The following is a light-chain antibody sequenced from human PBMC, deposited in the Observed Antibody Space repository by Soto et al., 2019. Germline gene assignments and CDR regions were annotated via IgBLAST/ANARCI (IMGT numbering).Light chain of an antibody. CDR2: GAS. CDR3: QQYNNWPLT. V-gene: IGKV3-15*01. Sequence: EIELTQSPVTLSVSPGERATLSCRASQSVSSDLAWFQQKPGQAPRLLIYGASTRATGIPARFSGSGSGTEFTLTISNRQSEDFAIYYCQQYNNWPLTFGGGTKVEIK. J-gene: IGKJ4*01. CDR1: QSVSSD.